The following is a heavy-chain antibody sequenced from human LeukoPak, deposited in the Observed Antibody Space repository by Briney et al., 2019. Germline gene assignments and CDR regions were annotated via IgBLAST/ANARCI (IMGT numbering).Heavy chain of an antibody. Sequence: PSETLSLTCTVSGGSISSGSYYWSWIRQPAGKGLEWIGRIYTSGSTNYNPSLKSRVTISVDTSKNQFSLKLSSVTAADTAVYYCARENGGWLNSFDYWGQGTLVTVSS. CDR3: ARENGGWLNSFDY. CDR2: IYTSGST. CDR1: GGSISSGSYY. D-gene: IGHD3-10*01. J-gene: IGHJ4*02. V-gene: IGHV4-61*02.